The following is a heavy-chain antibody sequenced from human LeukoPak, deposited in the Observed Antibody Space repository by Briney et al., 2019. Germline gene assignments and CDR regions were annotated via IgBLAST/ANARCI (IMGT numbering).Heavy chain of an antibody. CDR1: GGSISSYY. J-gene: IGHJ4*02. Sequence: SETLSLTCTVSGGSISSYYWSWIRQPSGKGLEWIGYIYYSGSTNYNPSLKSRVTISVDTSKNQFSLKLSSVTAADTAVYYCASISIAAAGADYWGQGTLVTVSS. V-gene: IGHV4-59*01. D-gene: IGHD6-13*01. CDR2: IYYSGST. CDR3: ASISIAAAGADY.